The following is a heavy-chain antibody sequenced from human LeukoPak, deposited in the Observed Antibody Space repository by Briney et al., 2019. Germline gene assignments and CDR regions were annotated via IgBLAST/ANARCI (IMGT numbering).Heavy chain of an antibody. J-gene: IGHJ1*01. CDR1: DDSIRNNYY. V-gene: IGHV4-38-2*01. Sequence: PSETLSLTCAVSDDSIRNNYYWGGIRQPPGKGLEWIGSIYHGGSTYYNPSHKSRVTISADTSKNQFSLKVNSVTAADTAVYYCARRPGVRGYSGLVYFQYWGQGTLVIVSS. D-gene: IGHD3-22*01. CDR2: IYHGGST. CDR3: ARRPGVRGYSGLVYFQY.